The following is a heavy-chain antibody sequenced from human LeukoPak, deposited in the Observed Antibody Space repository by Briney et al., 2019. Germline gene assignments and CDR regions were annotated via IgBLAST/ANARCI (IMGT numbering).Heavy chain of an antibody. CDR3: AREAPYSSSWYGSNDY. J-gene: IGHJ4*02. Sequence: GASVKVSCKASGYTFTSYDINWVRQATGQGLEWMGWMNPNSGNTGYAQKFQGRVTMTRNTSISTAYMELSSLRSEDTAVYYCAREAPYSSSWYGSNDYWGQGTLVTVSS. V-gene: IGHV1-8*01. CDR2: MNPNSGNT. D-gene: IGHD6-13*01. CDR1: GYTFTSYD.